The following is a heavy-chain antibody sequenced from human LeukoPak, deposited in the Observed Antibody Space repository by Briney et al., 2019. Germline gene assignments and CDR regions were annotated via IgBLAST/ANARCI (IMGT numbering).Heavy chain of an antibody. D-gene: IGHD3-10*01. Sequence: SVKVSCKGSGGTFSSYAISWVRQAPGQGLEWMGGIIPIFGTANYAQKFQGRVTITADESTSTAYMELSSQRSEDTAVYYCARNMRTMVRGVINYYYYYMDVWGKGTTVTVSS. J-gene: IGHJ6*03. CDR1: GGTFSSYA. CDR3: ARNMRTMVRGVINYYYYYMDV. CDR2: IIPIFGTA. V-gene: IGHV1-69*13.